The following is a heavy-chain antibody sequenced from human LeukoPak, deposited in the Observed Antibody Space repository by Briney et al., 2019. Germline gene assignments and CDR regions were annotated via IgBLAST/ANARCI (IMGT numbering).Heavy chain of an antibody. CDR1: GFTFSDYN. CDR2: IRYDGSNK. CDR3: ANSQAT. Sequence: GGSLRLSCAASGFTFSDYNMRWIRQAPGKGLEWVAFIRYDGSNKYYADSVKGRFTISRDNSKNTLYLQMNSLRAEDTAVYYCANSQATWGQGTLVTVSS. J-gene: IGHJ5*02. V-gene: IGHV3-30*02.